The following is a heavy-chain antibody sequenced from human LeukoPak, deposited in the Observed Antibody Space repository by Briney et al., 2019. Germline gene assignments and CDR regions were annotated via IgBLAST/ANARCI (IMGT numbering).Heavy chain of an antibody. J-gene: IGHJ6*03. V-gene: IGHV4-30-2*01. CDR3: ARHRRRGIAAGYYYMDV. Sequence: SQTLSLTCTVSGGSISSGGYYWSWIRQPPGKGLEWIGYIYHSGSTYYNPSLKSRVTISVDRSKNQFSLKLSSVTAADTAVYYCARHRRRGIAAGYYYMDVWGKGTTVTVSS. CDR2: IYHSGST. D-gene: IGHD6-13*01. CDR1: GGSISSGGYY.